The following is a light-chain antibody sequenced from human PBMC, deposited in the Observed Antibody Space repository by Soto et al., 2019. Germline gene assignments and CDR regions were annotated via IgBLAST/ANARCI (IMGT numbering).Light chain of an antibody. CDR3: QQYNNWPPTWT. Sequence: EIVVTQSPATLSVSPGERATLSCRASQSVSSNLAWYQQRPGQAPRLLIYGASTRATGIPARFSGSGSGTEFTLTISSLQSEDFAVYYCQQYNNWPPTWTFGQGTKVEIK. CDR2: GAS. J-gene: IGKJ1*01. CDR1: QSVSSN. V-gene: IGKV3-15*01.